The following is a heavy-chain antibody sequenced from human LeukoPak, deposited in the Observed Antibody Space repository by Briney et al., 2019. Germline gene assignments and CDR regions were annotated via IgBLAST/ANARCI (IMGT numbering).Heavy chain of an antibody. CDR1: GGSISSYY. CDR3: ARENCSGGSCYFDI. Sequence: SETLSLTCTVSGGSISSYYWSWIRQPAGKGLEWIGRIYTSGSTNYNPSLKSRVTISVDTSKNQFSLKLSSVTAADTAVYYCARENCSGGSCYFDIWGQGTMVTVSS. D-gene: IGHD2-15*01. V-gene: IGHV4-4*07. J-gene: IGHJ3*02. CDR2: IYTSGST.